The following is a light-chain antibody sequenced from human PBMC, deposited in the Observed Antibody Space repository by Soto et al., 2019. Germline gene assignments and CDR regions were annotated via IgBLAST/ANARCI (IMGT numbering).Light chain of an antibody. CDR2: GAS. J-gene: IGKJ4*01. CDR1: QGIRNA. V-gene: IGKV1-17*01. Sequence: DIQMTQSPSSLSASVGDKVTITCRASQGIRNALAWYLQKPGKAPKRLIYGASTLQSGVPSRFSGSGSATEFTLTITSLQPEDFATYYCVQHDTDPLTFGGGTKVDIK. CDR3: VQHDTDPLT.